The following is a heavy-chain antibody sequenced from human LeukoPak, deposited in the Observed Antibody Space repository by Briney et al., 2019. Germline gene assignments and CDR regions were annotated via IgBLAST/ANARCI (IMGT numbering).Heavy chain of an antibody. J-gene: IGHJ3*02. CDR3: ARGSAMVSDAFDI. CDR1: GYTSSGYY. CDR2: TNPHSGGT. V-gene: IGHV1-2*02. Sequence: ASVKVSCKTSGYTSSGYYMHWVRQAPGQGLGWMGWTNPHSGGTNYAQKFQGRVTMTRDTSISTAYMELSRLRSDDTAVYYCARGSAMVSDAFDIWGQGTTVTVSS. D-gene: IGHD5-18*01.